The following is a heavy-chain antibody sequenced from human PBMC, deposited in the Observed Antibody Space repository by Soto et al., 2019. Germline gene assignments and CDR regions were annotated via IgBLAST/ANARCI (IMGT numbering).Heavy chain of an antibody. CDR2: IIPILGIA. V-gene: IGHV1-69*02. Sequence: QVQLVQSGAEVKKPGSSVKVSCKASGGTFSSYTISWVRQAPGQGLEWMGRIIPILGIANYAQKFQGRVTIAADTSTSPAYMELSSLRSEDTAVYYCAAHLAXXXXXXXXXXXXXXXXXWGQGTTVTVSS. J-gene: IGHJ6*02. CDR1: GGTFSSYT. CDR3: AAHLAXXXXXXXXXXXXXXXXX.